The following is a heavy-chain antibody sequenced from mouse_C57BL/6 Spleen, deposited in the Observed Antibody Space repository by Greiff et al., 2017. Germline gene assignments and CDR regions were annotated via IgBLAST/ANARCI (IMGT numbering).Heavy chain of an antibody. J-gene: IGHJ2*01. V-gene: IGHV5-6*01. CDR1: GFTFSSYG. D-gene: IGHD4-1*02. Sequence: EVKLQESGGDLVKPGGSLKLSCAASGFTFSSYGMSWVRQTPDKRLEWVATISSGGSYTDYPDSVKGRFTIARDNAKNTLYLQMSSLKSEDTAMYYCARGKANWDHFDYWGQGTTLTVSS. CDR3: ARGKANWDHFDY. CDR2: ISSGGSYT.